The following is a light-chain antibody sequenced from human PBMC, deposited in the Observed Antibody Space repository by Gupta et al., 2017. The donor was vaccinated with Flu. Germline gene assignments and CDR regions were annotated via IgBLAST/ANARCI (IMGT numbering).Light chain of an antibody. Sequence: QSALTQPVSVSGSPGQSITISCTGTSSDFGGYHYVSWYQQHPDKAPKLMIYEVSNRPSGVSNRFSGSKSGNTASLTISGLQAEDEADYYCSSYTSTTWRVFGTGTKVTVL. J-gene: IGLJ1*01. CDR2: EVS. CDR1: SSDFGGYHY. V-gene: IGLV2-14*01. CDR3: SSYTSTTWRV.